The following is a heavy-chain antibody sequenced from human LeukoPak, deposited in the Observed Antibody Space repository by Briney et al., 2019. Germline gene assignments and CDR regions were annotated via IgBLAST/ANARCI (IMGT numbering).Heavy chain of an antibody. CDR2: INPSGGST. CDR1: GYTFTAYY. V-gene: IGHV1-46*01. Sequence: ASVKVSCKASGYTFTAYYIHWVGQAPGQGLEWMGIINPSGGSTAYAQKFQGRVTMTRDTSTNTVYMELSSLRSEDTAVYYCARPTTVGNAFHIWGQGTMVTVSS. CDR3: ARPTTVGNAFHI. J-gene: IGHJ3*02. D-gene: IGHD4-23*01.